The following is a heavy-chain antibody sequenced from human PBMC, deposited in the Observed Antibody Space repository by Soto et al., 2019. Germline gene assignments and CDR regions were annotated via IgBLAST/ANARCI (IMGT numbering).Heavy chain of an antibody. D-gene: IGHD3-9*01. CDR3: AHKGPEDWPLDY. V-gene: IGHV2-5*02. CDR2: IYWDDSK. Sequence: QITLKESGPPLVRPTQTLTLTCAFSGFSLSTSGVGVGWIRQPPGQALEWLAVIYWDDSKHYSPSLRSRLTITKDTYKNQVVLTMTNMDPMDTGTSYCAHKGPEDWPLDYWGQGTLVTVSS. CDR1: GFSLSTSGVG. J-gene: IGHJ4*02.